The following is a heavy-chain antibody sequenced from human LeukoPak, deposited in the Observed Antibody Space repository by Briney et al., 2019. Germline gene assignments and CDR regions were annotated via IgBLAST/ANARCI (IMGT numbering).Heavy chain of an antibody. V-gene: IGHV3-30-3*01. CDR1: GFTFSSYA. J-gene: IGHJ4*02. Sequence: GGSLRLSCAASGFTFSSYAMHWVRQAPGKGLEWVAVISYDGSNKYYADFVKGRFTISRDNSKNTLYLQMNSPRAEDTAVYYCARDYDFWSGSFFVYWGQGTLVTVSS. CDR2: ISYDGSNK. CDR3: ARDYDFWSGSFFVY. D-gene: IGHD3-3*01.